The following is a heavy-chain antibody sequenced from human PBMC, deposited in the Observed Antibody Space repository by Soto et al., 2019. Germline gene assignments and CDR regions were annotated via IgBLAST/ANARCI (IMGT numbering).Heavy chain of an antibody. CDR3: ARGGDFWSGYYYYGMDV. CDR1: GGSISSGGYY. V-gene: IGHV4-31*03. D-gene: IGHD3-3*01. CDR2: IYYSGST. J-gene: IGHJ6*02. Sequence: PSETLSLTCTVSGGSISSGGYYWSWIRQHPGEGLEWIGYIYYSGSTYYNPSLKSRVTISVDTSKNQFSLKLSSVTAADTAVYYCARGGDFWSGYYYYGMDVWGQGTTVTVSS.